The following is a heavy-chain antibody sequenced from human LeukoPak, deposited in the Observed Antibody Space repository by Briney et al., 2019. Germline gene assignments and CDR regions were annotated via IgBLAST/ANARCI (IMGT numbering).Heavy chain of an antibody. Sequence: GGSLRLSCAASGFTFSSYWMSWVRQAPGKGLEWVANIKQDGSEKYYVDSVKGRFTISRDNAKNSLYLQMNSLRAEDTAVYYCARDVLLWFGEGAPYYYGMDVWGQGTTVTVSS. V-gene: IGHV3-7*01. CDR2: IKQDGSEK. D-gene: IGHD3-10*01. CDR3: ARDVLLWFGEGAPYYYGMDV. CDR1: GFTFSSYW. J-gene: IGHJ6*02.